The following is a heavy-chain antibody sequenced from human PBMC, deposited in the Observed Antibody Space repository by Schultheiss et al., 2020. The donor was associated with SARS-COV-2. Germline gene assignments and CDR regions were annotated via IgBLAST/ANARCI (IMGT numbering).Heavy chain of an antibody. CDR1: GFTFSSYS. CDR3: ARGLMITFGGVIVSPYFDY. D-gene: IGHD3-16*02. J-gene: IGHJ4*02. Sequence: GGSLRLSCAASGFTFSSYSMNWVRQAPGKGLEWVSYISSSGSTIYYADSVKGRFTISRDNSKNTLYLQMNSLRAEDTAVYYCARGLMITFGGVIVSPYFDYWGQGTLVTVSS. CDR2: ISSSGSTI. V-gene: IGHV3-48*01.